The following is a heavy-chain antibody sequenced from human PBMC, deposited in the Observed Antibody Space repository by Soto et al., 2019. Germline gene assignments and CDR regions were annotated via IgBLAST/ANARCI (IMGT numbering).Heavy chain of an antibody. CDR3: AKDCYRTGWYMRLTWFVH. V-gene: IGHV3-23*01. CDR2: ISGSGGST. CDR1: GFTFSSYA. Sequence: PGGSLRLSCAASGFTFSSYAMSWVRQAPGKGLEWVSAISGSGGSTYYADSVKGRFTISRDNSKNTLYLQMNSLRAEDTAVYYCAKDCYRTGWYMRLTWFVHWGQGPLVNVFS. D-gene: IGHD2-2*02. J-gene: IGHJ5*02.